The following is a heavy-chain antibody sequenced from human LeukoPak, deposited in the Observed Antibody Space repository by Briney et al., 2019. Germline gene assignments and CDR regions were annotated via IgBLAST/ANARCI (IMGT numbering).Heavy chain of an antibody. Sequence: SQALSLTCAISGDSVSSNSAAWIWIRQSPSRGLEWLGRTYYRSKWYTEYAVSVKSRITINPDTSKNQFSLQLSSVNPEDTAVYYCARLGSGSNYWGQGTLVTVSS. CDR2: TYYRSKWYT. J-gene: IGHJ4*02. CDR3: ARLGSGSNY. CDR1: GDSVSSNSAA. D-gene: IGHD3-10*01. V-gene: IGHV6-1*01.